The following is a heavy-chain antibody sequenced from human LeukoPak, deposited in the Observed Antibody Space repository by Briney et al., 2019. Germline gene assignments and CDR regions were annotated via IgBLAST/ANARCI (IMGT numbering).Heavy chain of an antibody. J-gene: IGHJ4*02. CDR3: ARDQTPFY. CDR2: IKHDGSED. CDR1: GFTFSNYW. D-gene: IGHD2-15*01. V-gene: IGHV3-7*01. Sequence: GVTLKLLCAASGFTFSNYWMTWVRQAPAKGLEWVANIKHDGSEDYYLDSVKGRFTIFRDNAKSSMWLQMNSLRDEDTAVYYCARDQTPFYWGQGSLVTVSS.